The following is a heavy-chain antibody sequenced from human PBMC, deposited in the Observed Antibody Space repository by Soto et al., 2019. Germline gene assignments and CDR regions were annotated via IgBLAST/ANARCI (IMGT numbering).Heavy chain of an antibody. CDR1: GFTFSTYT. Sequence: GGSLRLSCAASGFTFSTYTMNWVRQAPGKGLEWVAGIFPGGSTYYANSVKGRFTISRDHSQSSVFLQMSSLRDEDTAVYYCARKILGSTTRPEYWYFDLWGRGTLVTVSS. CDR3: ARKILGSTTRPEYWYFDL. D-gene: IGHD7-27*01. CDR2: IFPGGST. J-gene: IGHJ2*01. V-gene: IGHV3-23*03.